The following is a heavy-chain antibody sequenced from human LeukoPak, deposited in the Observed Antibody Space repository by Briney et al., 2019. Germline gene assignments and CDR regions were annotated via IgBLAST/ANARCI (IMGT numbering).Heavy chain of an antibody. Sequence: TLSLTCTVSGGSISSYYWSWIRQPPGKALEWLALIYWDDDKRYSPSLKSRLTITKDTSKNQVVLTMTNMDPVDTATYYCARIYDSNPFDYWGQGTLVTVSS. CDR2: IYWDDDK. CDR3: ARIYDSNPFDY. D-gene: IGHD3-22*01. V-gene: IGHV2-5*08. J-gene: IGHJ4*02. CDR1: GGSISSYYW.